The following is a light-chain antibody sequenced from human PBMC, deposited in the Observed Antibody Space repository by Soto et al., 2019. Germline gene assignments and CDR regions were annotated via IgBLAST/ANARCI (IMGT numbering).Light chain of an antibody. CDR3: QQYFNWPLTWT. Sequence: EIELTQAPATLSVSAGGTVTLSCRASQRIRTNVAWYQQIPGQAPRLLVCGTSSRATGVPARFSGSGSGIELTLTISSLQSEDSAFYYCQQYFNWPLTWTFGPGTKV. CDR1: QRIRTN. J-gene: IGKJ1*01. V-gene: IGKV3-15*01. CDR2: GTS.